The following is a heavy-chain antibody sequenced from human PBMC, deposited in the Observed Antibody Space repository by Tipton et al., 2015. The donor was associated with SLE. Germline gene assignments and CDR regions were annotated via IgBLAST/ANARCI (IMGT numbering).Heavy chain of an antibody. D-gene: IGHD3-10*01. V-gene: IGHV1-18*04. CDR1: DYTFTNYG. Sequence: QVQLVQSGAEVKKPGASVKVSCKASDYTFTNYGITWVRQAPGQGLEWMGWISAYSGDTKYAQKLQGRVTMTTDTSTSTAYMELRNLRSDDTAVYYCARAPTEWFGELDYWGQGTLVTVSS. J-gene: IGHJ4*02. CDR3: ARAPTEWFGELDY. CDR2: ISAYSGDT.